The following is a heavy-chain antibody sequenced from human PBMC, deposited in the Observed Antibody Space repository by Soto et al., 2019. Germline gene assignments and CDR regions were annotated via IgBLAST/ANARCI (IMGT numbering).Heavy chain of an antibody. J-gene: IGHJ5*02. CDR3: ARVPYSSSWYWFDP. CDR1: GFTVSSNY. V-gene: IGHV3-66*01. Sequence: GGFLRLSCAASGFTVSSNYMSWVRQAPGKGLEWVSVIYSGGSTYYADSVKGRFTISRDNSKNTLYLQMNSLRAEDTAVYYCARVPYSSSWYWFDPWGQGTLVTVSS. D-gene: IGHD6-13*01. CDR2: IYSGGST.